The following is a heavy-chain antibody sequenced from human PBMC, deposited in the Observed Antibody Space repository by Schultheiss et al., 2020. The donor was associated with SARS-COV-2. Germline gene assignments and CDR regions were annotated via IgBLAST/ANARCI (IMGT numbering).Heavy chain of an antibody. D-gene: IGHD3-10*01. J-gene: IGHJ4*02. Sequence: SETLSLTCTVSGGSVSSGSYYWSWIRQPPGKGLEWIGYIYYSGSTNYNPSLKSRVTISVDTSKNQFSLKLSSVTAADTAVYYCARSYGSVSYLTPNFDYWGQGTLVTVSS. V-gene: IGHV4-61*01. CDR2: IYYSGST. CDR1: GGSVSSGSYY. CDR3: ARSYGSVSYLTPNFDY.